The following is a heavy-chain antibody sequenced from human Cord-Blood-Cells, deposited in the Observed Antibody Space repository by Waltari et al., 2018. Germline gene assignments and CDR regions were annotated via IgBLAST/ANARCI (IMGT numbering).Heavy chain of an antibody. Sequence: QVQLQESGPGLVKPSETLSLTCTVSGSSISSGYYWGWLRRPPGKGLEWIGSIYHSGTTYYNPSLKSRVTISVDTSKNQFSLKLSSVTAADTAVYYCARGGNYDFWSGYHDAFDIWGQGTMVTVSS. CDR1: GSSISSGYY. J-gene: IGHJ3*02. CDR3: ARGGNYDFWSGYHDAFDI. CDR2: IYHSGTT. V-gene: IGHV4-38-2*02. D-gene: IGHD3-3*01.